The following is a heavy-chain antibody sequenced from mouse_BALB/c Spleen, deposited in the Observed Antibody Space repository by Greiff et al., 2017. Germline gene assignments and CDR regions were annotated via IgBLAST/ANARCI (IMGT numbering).Heavy chain of an antibody. J-gene: IGHJ2*01. Sequence: VQLQQSGAELARPGASVKLSCKASGYTFTSYWMQWVKQRPGQGLEWIGAIYPGDGDTRYTQKFKGKATLTADKSSSTAYMQLSSLASEDSAVYYCARLVYGNYFDYWGQGTTLTVSS. D-gene: IGHD2-1*01. V-gene: IGHV1-87*01. CDR2: IYPGDGDT. CDR3: ARLVYGNYFDY. CDR1: GYTFTSYW.